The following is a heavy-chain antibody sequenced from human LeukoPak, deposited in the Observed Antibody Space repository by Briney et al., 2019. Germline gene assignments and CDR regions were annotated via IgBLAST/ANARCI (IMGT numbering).Heavy chain of an antibody. V-gene: IGHV3-23*01. D-gene: IGHD6-19*01. Sequence: GGSLRLSCAVSGFTFSSYAMSWVRQAPGKGLEWVSTISNSDGTTYYADSVKGRFTISRDDSENTLYLQMNSLRAEDTAVYYCARDHSSGWFSMSFDIWGQGTMVTVSS. CDR2: ISNSDGTT. J-gene: IGHJ3*02. CDR3: ARDHSSGWFSMSFDI. CDR1: GFTFSSYA.